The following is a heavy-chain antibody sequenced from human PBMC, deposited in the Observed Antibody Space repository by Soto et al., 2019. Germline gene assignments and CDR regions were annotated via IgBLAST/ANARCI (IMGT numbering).Heavy chain of an antibody. CDR3: AKHSSPAWRSTGGDYYYYGMDV. CDR1: GFTFSSYA. Sequence: GGSLRLSCAASGFTFSSYAMSWVRQAPGKGLEWVAVISYDGSNKYYADSVKGRFTISRENSKNTLYLQMNSLRAEDTAVYYCAKHSSPAWRSTGGDYYYYGMDVWGQGTTVTVSS. J-gene: IGHJ6*02. V-gene: IGHV3-30*18. CDR2: ISYDGSNK. D-gene: IGHD2-8*02.